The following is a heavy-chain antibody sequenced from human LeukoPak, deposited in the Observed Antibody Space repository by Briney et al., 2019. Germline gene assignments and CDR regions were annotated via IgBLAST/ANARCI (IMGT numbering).Heavy chain of an antibody. V-gene: IGHV3-23*01. D-gene: IGHD6-19*01. J-gene: IGHJ4*02. CDR1: GLTFSDYA. CDR2: ITSGFTP. CDR3: AKDYSDSRVADVFFEY. Sequence: QPGGSLRLSCAASGLTFSDYAMSWFRQAPGKGLEWVSGITSGFTPDYADSVKGRFTISRDNSKNTFHLQLNSLRAEDTAVYYCAKDYSDSRVADVFFEYWGQGTLVTVSS.